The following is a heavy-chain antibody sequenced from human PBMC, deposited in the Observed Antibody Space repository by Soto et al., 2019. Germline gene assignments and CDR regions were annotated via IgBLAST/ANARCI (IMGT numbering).Heavy chain of an antibody. CDR3: ARDGYDFWSGFHWYFDL. D-gene: IGHD3-3*01. V-gene: IGHV3-21*01. Sequence: EVQLVESGGGLVKPGGSLRLSCAASGFTFSSYSMNWVRQAPGKGLEWVSSISSSSSYIYYADSVKGRFTISRDNAKNSLYLQMNSLRAEDTAVYYCARDGYDFWSGFHWYFDLWGRGTLVTVSS. CDR1: GFTFSSYS. J-gene: IGHJ2*01. CDR2: ISSSSSYI.